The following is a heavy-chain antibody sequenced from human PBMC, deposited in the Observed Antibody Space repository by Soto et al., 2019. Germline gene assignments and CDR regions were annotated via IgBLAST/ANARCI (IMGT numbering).Heavy chain of an antibody. J-gene: IGHJ5*02. D-gene: IGHD6-6*01. CDR1: GGTFSSYA. Sequence: PSVKVSCKASGGTFSSYAISWVRQAPGQGLEWMGGIIPIFGTANYAQKFQGRVTITADESTSTAYMELSSLRSEDTAVYYCAREVYSSSFNWFDPWGQGTLVTVSS. CDR2: IIPIFGTA. CDR3: AREVYSSSFNWFDP. V-gene: IGHV1-69*13.